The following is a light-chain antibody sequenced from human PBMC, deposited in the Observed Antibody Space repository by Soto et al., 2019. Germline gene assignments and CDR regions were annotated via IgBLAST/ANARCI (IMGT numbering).Light chain of an antibody. CDR1: QIVASE. V-gene: IGKV3-11*01. CDR3: QQRSNWPIT. J-gene: IGKJ5*01. CDR2: VTT. Sequence: EVVWTRPPAPLHFAPGERAPLSARATQIVASELGWYQQKPGQAPGLVFFVTTNRATGIPARFSVSGSGPEFTLTISSLEPEDFAVYYCQQRSNWPITFGKGTRLEIK.